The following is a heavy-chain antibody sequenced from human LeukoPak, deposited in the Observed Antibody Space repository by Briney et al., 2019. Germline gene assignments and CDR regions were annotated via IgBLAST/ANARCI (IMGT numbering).Heavy chain of an antibody. CDR3: AIEQEAHHGGGFDP. D-gene: IGHD1-14*01. CDR1: GDSASSNIAA. Sequence: SQTLSLTCAIPGDSASSNIAAWNWIRQSPSRGLEWLGWTYFRSKWYNDYAVTVKSRITINPDTSKNQLSLQLNSVTHTDTAVYYCAIEQEAHHGGGFDPWGQGTLVTVSS. J-gene: IGHJ5*02. V-gene: IGHV6-1*01. CDR2: TYFRSKWYN.